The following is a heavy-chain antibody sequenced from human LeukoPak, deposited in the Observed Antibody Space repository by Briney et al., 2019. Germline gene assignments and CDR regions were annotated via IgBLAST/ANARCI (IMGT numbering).Heavy chain of an antibody. J-gene: IGHJ4*02. CDR3: ESQSTVTASAPLDY. D-gene: IGHD4-17*01. CDR1: GFTVSRNY. CDR2: IFSGGST. Sequence: GGSLRLSCAASGFTVSRNYMSWVRQAPGKGLEWVSLIFSGGSTYYTDSVKGRFTISRDNSKNTLYLQMNSLRAEDTAVYYCESQSTVTASAPLDYWGQGTLVTVSS. V-gene: IGHV3-66*04.